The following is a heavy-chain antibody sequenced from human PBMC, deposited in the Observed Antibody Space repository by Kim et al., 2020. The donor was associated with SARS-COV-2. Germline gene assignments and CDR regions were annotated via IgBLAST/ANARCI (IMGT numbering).Heavy chain of an antibody. Sequence: GGSLRLSCAASGFTFSSYSMNWVRQAPGKGLEWVSSISSSSSYIYYADSVKGRFTISRDNAKNSLYLQMNSLRAEDTAVYYCAREWVVAGKRDYWGQGTLVTVSS. V-gene: IGHV3-21*01. D-gene: IGHD6-19*01. CDR1: GFTFSSYS. CDR3: AREWVVAGKRDY. J-gene: IGHJ4*02. CDR2: ISSSSSYI.